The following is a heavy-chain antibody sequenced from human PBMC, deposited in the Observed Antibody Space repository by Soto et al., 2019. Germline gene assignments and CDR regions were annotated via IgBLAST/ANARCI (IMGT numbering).Heavy chain of an antibody. V-gene: IGHV4-30-4*01. J-gene: IGHJ6*02. CDR2: IYYSGST. CDR1: GGSINGGDYH. Sequence: SETLSLTCTVSGGSINGGDYHWTWIRQTPGKGLEWIGAIYYSGSTYYNPSLKSPMRISVDTSKNQFSLKLSSVTAADTAVYYGARDYHSPPGGMDVWGQGTTVTVSS. D-gene: IGHD2-15*01. CDR3: ARDYHSPPGGMDV.